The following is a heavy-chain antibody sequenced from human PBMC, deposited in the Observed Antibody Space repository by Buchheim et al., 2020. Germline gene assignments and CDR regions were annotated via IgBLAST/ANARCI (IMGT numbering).Heavy chain of an antibody. Sequence: QVQLQESGPGLVKPSETLSLTCTVSGGSVSSGSYYWSWIRQPPGKGLEWIGYIYYSGSTNYNPSLKSRVTISVDTSKNQFSLKLSSVTAADTAVYYCARDRGIVVVTGYYYGMDVWGQGTT. D-gene: IGHD2-21*02. CDR3: ARDRGIVVVTGYYYGMDV. CDR2: IYYSGST. CDR1: GGSVSSGSYY. V-gene: IGHV4-61*01. J-gene: IGHJ6*02.